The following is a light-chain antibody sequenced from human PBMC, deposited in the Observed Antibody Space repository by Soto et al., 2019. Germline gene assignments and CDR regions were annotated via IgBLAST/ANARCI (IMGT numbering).Light chain of an antibody. CDR3: QQAITFPLT. J-gene: IGKJ4*01. CDR1: QGISSS. CDR2: AAS. Sequence: DIQMTQSPSSVSASVGDRVTITCRASQGISSSLAWYQQKPGKAPKLLIDAASSLQSGVPSRFSGSGSGTDSTLTISSLQPEDFATYYCQQAITFPLTFGGGTKVEIK. V-gene: IGKV1-12*01.